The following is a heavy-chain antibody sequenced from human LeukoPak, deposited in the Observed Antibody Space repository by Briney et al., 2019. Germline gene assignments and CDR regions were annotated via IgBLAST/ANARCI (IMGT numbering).Heavy chain of an antibody. J-gene: IGHJ6*02. CDR2: INPSGGST. CDR3: ARDAHYDVLTGSTYYYYGMDV. D-gene: IGHD3-9*01. Sequence: ASVKVSCKASGYTFSSYHMHWVRQAPGQGLEWMGVINPSGGSTSYAQKFQGRVTMTRDTSTSTVCMELSSLRSEDTAAYYCARDAHYDVLTGSTYYYYGMDVWGQGTTVTVSS. CDR1: GYTFSSYH. V-gene: IGHV1-46*01.